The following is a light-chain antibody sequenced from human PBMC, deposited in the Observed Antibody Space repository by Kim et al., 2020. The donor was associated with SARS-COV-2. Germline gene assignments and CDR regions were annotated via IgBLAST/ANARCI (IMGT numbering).Light chain of an antibody. V-gene: IGLV3-19*01. CDR1: SLRRYY. J-gene: IGLJ2*01. CDR2: GKN. CDR3: KSRDSSGNVV. Sequence: SSELTQDPAVSVALGQTVRITCQGDSLRRYYASWYQQKTGQAPVLVIYGKNNRPSGIPDRFSGSSSGNTASLTITGAQAEEEADYYCKSRDSSGNVVFGGGTKVTAL.